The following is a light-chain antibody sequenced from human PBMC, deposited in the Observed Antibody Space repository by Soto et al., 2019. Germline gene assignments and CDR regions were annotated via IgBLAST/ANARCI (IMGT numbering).Light chain of an antibody. V-gene: IGKV1-5*01. CDR3: QLYGTLPGT. Sequence: DIGVTQSPARLSASVGNRVTITCRASQSIGYWLAWYQQKPGKAPNLLIFDASALPRGVPARFSGSGSRTKFTLTIASLQPDDFATYYSQLYGTLPGTFGPGTKVDIK. J-gene: IGKJ1*01. CDR2: DAS. CDR1: QSIGYW.